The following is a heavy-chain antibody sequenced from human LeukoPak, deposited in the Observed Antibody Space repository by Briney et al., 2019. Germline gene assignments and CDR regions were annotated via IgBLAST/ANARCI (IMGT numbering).Heavy chain of an antibody. V-gene: IGHV4-30-2*01. CDR1: GGSISSGGYY. Sequence: PSQTLSLTCTVSGGSISSGGYYWSWIRQPPGKGLEWIGYIYHSGSTYYNPSLKSRVTISVDRSKNQFSLKLSSVTAADTAVYYCARYTKAAAGTRMNFDYWGQGTLVTVSS. J-gene: IGHJ4*02. CDR2: IYHSGST. D-gene: IGHD6-13*01. CDR3: ARYTKAAAGTRMNFDY.